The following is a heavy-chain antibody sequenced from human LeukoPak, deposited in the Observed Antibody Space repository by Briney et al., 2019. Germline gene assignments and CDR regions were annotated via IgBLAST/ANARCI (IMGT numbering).Heavy chain of an antibody. D-gene: IGHD1-14*01. V-gene: IGHV3-21*01. CDR1: ALTFSTSG. CDR3: STETNGRHYDY. J-gene: IGHJ4*02. Sequence: GGSLRLSCTPSALTFSTSGLNWVRQAPGKGLEWVASISPTGFDRYHADSMKGRFTISRDNANKFLYLQMDSLRAEDTAVYYCSTETNGRHYDYWGQGTLLTVSS. CDR2: ISPTGFDR.